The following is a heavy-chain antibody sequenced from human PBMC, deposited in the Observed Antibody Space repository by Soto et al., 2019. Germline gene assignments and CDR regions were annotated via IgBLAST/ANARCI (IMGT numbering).Heavy chain of an antibody. J-gene: IGHJ5*02. Sequence: PSETLSLTCTVSGGSISSYYWSWIRQPPEKGLEWIGYIYYSGSTNYNPSLKSRVTISVDTSKNQFSLKLSSVTAADTAVYYCARDPRYCSGGSCYDWFDPWGQGTLVTVSS. CDR1: GGSISSYY. D-gene: IGHD2-15*01. CDR2: IYYSGST. V-gene: IGHV4-59*12. CDR3: ARDPRYCSGGSCYDWFDP.